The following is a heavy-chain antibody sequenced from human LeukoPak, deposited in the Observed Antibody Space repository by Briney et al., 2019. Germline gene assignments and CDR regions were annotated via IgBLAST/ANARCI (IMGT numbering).Heavy chain of an antibody. CDR3: AKDTDYYYDSSGYSDY. CDR1: GFTFSSYA. CDR2: ISGSGGST. Sequence: GGSLRLSCSASGFTFSSYAMSWVRQAPGKGLEWVSAISGSGGSTYYADSVKGRFTISRDNSKNTLYLQMNSLRAEDTAVYYCAKDTDYYYDSSGYSDYWGQGTLVTVSS. J-gene: IGHJ4*02. D-gene: IGHD3-22*01. V-gene: IGHV3-23*01.